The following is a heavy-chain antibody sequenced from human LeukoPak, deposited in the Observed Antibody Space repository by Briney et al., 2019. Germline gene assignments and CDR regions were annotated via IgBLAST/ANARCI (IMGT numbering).Heavy chain of an antibody. D-gene: IGHD5-12*01. Sequence: ASVKVSCKASGYTFTDQCMHWVRQAPGQGLEWMGWINPNSGGTNYAQKFQGRVTMTRDTSISTAYMELSRLRSDDTAVYYCAIDSSGYDHFDYWGQGTLVTVSS. CDR2: INPNSGGT. CDR1: GYTFTDQC. J-gene: IGHJ4*02. V-gene: IGHV1-2*02. CDR3: AIDSSGYDHFDY.